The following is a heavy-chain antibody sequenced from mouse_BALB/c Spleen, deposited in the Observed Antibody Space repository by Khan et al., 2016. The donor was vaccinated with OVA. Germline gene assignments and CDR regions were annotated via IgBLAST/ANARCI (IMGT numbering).Heavy chain of an antibody. Sequence: EVQLQQSGPELVKPGASVKISCKTSGYTFTEYTLHWVKQSHGKSLEWIGVINPKNGVTSYNQKFKGKATLTVEKSSSTAYMEFRSLTSEDSAVYYCGRDAGRYWGQGTSVTVSS. D-gene: IGHD3-3*01. V-gene: IGHV1-18*01. CDR3: GRDAGRY. J-gene: IGHJ4*01. CDR1: GYTFTEYT. CDR2: INPKNGVT.